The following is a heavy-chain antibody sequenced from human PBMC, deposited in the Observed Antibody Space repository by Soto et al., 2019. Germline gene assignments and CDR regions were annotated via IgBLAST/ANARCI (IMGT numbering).Heavy chain of an antibody. CDR1: GGSISRSSYY. CDR2: IYYSGST. CDR3: ARRPIAARPFDY. J-gene: IGHJ4*02. Sequence: PSETLSLTCTVSGGSISRSSYYWGWIRQPPGKGLEWIGSIYYSGSTYYNPSLKSRVTISVDTSKNQFSLKLSSVTAADTAVYYCARRPIAARPFDYWGQGTLVTVSS. D-gene: IGHD6-6*01. V-gene: IGHV4-39*01.